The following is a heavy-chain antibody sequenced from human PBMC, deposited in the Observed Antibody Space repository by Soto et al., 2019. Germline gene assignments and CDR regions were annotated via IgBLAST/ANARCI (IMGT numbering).Heavy chain of an antibody. CDR2: ISRDGSSK. V-gene: IGHV3-30-3*01. Sequence: QVHLVESGGGVVQPGGSLRLSCVASGFTFSRYAMHWVRQAPGQGLEWVAVISRDGSSKYYGDAVKGRFPVSRDNSNNTLDLSMTSLRPDDTAVFYCARSRNGAVPDSINFWGQGTLVTVSS. CDR1: GFTFSRYA. D-gene: IGHD2-8*01. CDR3: ARSRNGAVPDSINF. J-gene: IGHJ4*02.